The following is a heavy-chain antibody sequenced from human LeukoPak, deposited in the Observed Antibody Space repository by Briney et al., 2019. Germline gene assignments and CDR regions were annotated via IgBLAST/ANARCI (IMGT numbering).Heavy chain of an antibody. CDR1: GGSISSHY. CDR2: IYYSGST. CDR3: ARDPSNTSGRYQYFDF. J-gene: IGHJ2*01. V-gene: IGHV4-59*11. D-gene: IGHD6-19*01. Sequence: SETLSLTCTVSGGSISSHYWSWIRQPPGKGLEWIGYIYYSGSTNYNPSLKSRVTISLDTSKNQFSLKLSSVTAADTAVYHCARDPSNTSGRYQYFDFWGRGTLVTVSS.